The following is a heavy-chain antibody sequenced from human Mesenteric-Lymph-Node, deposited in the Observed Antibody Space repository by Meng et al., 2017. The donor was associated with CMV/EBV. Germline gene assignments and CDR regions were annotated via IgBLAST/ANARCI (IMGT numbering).Heavy chain of an antibody. V-gene: IGHV1-18*04. D-gene: IGHD6-13*01. CDR2: ISAYNGNT. J-gene: IGHJ6*02. CDR1: GYTFTSYG. Sequence: KASGYTFTSYGISWVRQAPGQGLEWMGWISAYNGNTNYAQKLQGRVTMTTDTSTSTAYMELRSLRSDDTAVYYCAREPYSNYYGMDVWGQGTTVTVSS. CDR3: AREPYSNYYGMDV.